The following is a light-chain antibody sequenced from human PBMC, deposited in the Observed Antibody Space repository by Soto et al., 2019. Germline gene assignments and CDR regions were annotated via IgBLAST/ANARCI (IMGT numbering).Light chain of an antibody. V-gene: IGLV2-8*01. Sequence: QSALTQPPSASGSPGQSVTISCTGTSSDVGGYNYVSWYQQYPGEAPKLMIFEVSRRPSGVPDRFSGSKSGNTASLTVSGLQTEDEADYYCSSYAGSDNLIFGGGTQLTVL. CDR1: SSDVGGYNY. J-gene: IGLJ2*01. CDR3: SSYAGSDNLI. CDR2: EVS.